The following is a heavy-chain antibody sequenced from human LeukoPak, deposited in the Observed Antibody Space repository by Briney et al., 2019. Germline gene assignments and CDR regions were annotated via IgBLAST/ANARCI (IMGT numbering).Heavy chain of an antibody. V-gene: IGHV4-4*07. CDR3: ARADCSSTSCYTYYFDN. D-gene: IGHD2-2*02. J-gene: IGHJ4*02. Sequence: SGTLSLTCTVSGGSITNYYWSWIRQPAGKGLEWIGRIYTSGSTHYNPSLQSRVTMSVDSCQNQFSLKLSSVTAADTAVYYYARADCSSTSCYTYYFDNWGQGTLVTVS. CDR1: GGSITNYY. CDR2: IYTSGST.